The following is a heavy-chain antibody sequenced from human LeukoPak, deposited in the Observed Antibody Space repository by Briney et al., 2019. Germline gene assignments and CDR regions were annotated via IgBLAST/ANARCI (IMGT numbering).Heavy chain of an antibody. J-gene: IGHJ4*02. Sequence: SETLSLTCTVSGGSISSSNYFWGWIRQPPGKGLEWIGSIYYSGSTYYNPSLKSRVTISVDTSKNQFSLKLSSVTAADTAVYYCARLSRLPAAGVVDYWGQGTLVTVSS. D-gene: IGHD4-11*01. V-gene: IGHV4-39*01. CDR2: IYYSGST. CDR1: GGSISSSNYF. CDR3: ARLSRLPAAGVVDY.